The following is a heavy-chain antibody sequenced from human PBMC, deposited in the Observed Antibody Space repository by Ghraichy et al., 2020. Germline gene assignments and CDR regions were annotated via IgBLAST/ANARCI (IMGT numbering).Heavy chain of an antibody. Sequence: SETLSLTCAVSGGSISSGGYSWSWIRQPPGKGLEWIGYIYYSGSTYYNPSLKSRVTISVDTSKNQFSLKLSSVTAADTAVYYCASMITSGGVIVIPFDYWGQGTLVTVSS. J-gene: IGHJ4*02. D-gene: IGHD3-16*02. CDR3: ASMITSGGVIVIPFDY. CDR1: GGSISSGGYS. V-gene: IGHV4-30-4*07. CDR2: IYYSGST.